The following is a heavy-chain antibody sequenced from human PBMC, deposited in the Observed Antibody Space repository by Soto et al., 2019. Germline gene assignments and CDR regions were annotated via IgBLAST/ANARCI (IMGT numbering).Heavy chain of an antibody. CDR1: GYTFTSYG. J-gene: IGHJ6*02. V-gene: IGHV1-18*04. CDR3: ARERYCSSTSCYIYYYYYGMDV. D-gene: IGHD2-2*01. CDR2: ISAYNGNT. Sequence: ASVKVSCKASGYTFTSYGISWVRQAPGQGLEWMGWISAYNGNTNYAQKLQGRVTMTTDTSTSTAYMELRSLRSDDTAVYYCARERYCSSTSCYIYYYYYGMDVWGQGTTVTVS.